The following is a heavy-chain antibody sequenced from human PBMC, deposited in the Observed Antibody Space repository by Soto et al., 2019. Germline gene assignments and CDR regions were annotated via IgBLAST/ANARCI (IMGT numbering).Heavy chain of an antibody. Sequence: EVQLLESGGGLVQPGGSLRLSCAASGFTFSSYAMSWVRQAPGKGLEWVSAISGSGSSTYYAHSVKGRFTISRDNSKNTLYLQMNTLRDEDTAIYYCATVGGALVYLGYWGQGTLVTVSS. V-gene: IGHV3-23*01. J-gene: IGHJ4*02. D-gene: IGHD3-16*01. CDR2: ISGSGSST. CDR1: GFTFSSYA. CDR3: ATVGGALVYLGY.